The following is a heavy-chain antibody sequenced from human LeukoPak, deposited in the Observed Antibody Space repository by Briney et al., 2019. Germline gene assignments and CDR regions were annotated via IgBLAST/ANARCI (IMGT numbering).Heavy chain of an antibody. CDR1: GYTLTELS. CDR3: ASPYSGYDSHYYGMDV. CDR2: FDPEDGET. Sequence: ASVKVSCKVSGYTLTELSMHWVRQAPGRGLEWMGGFDPEDGETIYAQKFQGRVTITADESTSTAYMELSSLRSEDTAVYYCASPYSGYDSHYYGMDVWGQGTTVTVSS. J-gene: IGHJ6*02. D-gene: IGHD5-12*01. V-gene: IGHV1-24*01.